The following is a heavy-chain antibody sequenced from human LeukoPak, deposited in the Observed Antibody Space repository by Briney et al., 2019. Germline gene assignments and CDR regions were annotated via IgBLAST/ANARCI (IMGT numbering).Heavy chain of an antibody. CDR2: IIPIFGTA. Sequence: SVKGSCKASGGTFSSYAISWVRQAPGQGLEWMGGIIPIFGTANYAQKFQGRVTITADKSTSTAYMELSSLRSEDTAVYYCASPTGDGYSYGPFDYWGQGTLVTVSS. D-gene: IGHD5-18*01. J-gene: IGHJ4*02. CDR1: GGTFSSYA. CDR3: ASPTGDGYSYGPFDY. V-gene: IGHV1-69*06.